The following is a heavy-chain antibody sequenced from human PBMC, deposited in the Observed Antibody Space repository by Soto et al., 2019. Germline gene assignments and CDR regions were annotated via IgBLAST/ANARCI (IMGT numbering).Heavy chain of an antibody. J-gene: IGHJ3*02. CDR3: ARSSIAARDAFDI. D-gene: IGHD6-6*01. V-gene: IGHV3-21*01. Sequence: GGSLRLSCAASGFTFSSYSMSWVRQAPGKGLEWVSSISSSSSYIYYADSVKGRFTISRDNAKNSLYLQMNSLRAEDTAVYYCARSSIAARDAFDIWGQGTMVTVSS. CDR2: ISSSSSYI. CDR1: GFTFSSYS.